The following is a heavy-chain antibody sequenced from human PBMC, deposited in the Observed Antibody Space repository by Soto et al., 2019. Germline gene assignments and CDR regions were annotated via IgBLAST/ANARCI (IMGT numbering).Heavy chain of an antibody. Sequence: EVQLLESGGGLVQLGGSLRLSCAASGFTFSSYAMSWVRQAPGKGLEWVSAISGSGGSTYYADSVKGRFTISRDNSSTPLNXQMNSLRAEYAAVYYCSKESYYYDSSGYYYLPFDYWGQGTLVTVSS. CDR2: ISGSGGST. D-gene: IGHD3-22*01. V-gene: IGHV3-23*01. CDR1: GFTFSSYA. CDR3: SKESYYYDSSGYYYLPFDY. J-gene: IGHJ4*02.